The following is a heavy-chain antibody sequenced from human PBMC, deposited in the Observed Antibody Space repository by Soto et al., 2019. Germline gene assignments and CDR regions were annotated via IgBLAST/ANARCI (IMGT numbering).Heavy chain of an antibody. CDR2: ISGSSNYI. Sequence: GGSLRLSCAASGFTFSSYTMDWVRQAPGKGLEWVSSISGSSNYIYYADSVKGRFTISRDNAKNSLYLQMNSLRAEDTAVYYCARDRSGRKDADYWGQGTLVTVSS. J-gene: IGHJ4*02. CDR1: GFTFSSYT. V-gene: IGHV3-21*01. CDR3: ARDRSGRKDADY. D-gene: IGHD6-19*01.